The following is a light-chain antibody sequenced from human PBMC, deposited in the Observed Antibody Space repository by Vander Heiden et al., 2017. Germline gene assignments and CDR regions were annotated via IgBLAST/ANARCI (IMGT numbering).Light chain of an antibody. J-gene: IGLJ2*01. CDR1: NMGSQN. Sequence: SYELTQPRPVSVALGPTARITCGGNNMGSQNGHWYQQKPGQAPVLVIYRDSNRPSGIPERFSGSNSGNTATLTISRAQAGDEADYYCQVWDSSTGVFGGGTKLTVL. CDR2: RDS. V-gene: IGLV3-9*01. CDR3: QVWDSSTGV.